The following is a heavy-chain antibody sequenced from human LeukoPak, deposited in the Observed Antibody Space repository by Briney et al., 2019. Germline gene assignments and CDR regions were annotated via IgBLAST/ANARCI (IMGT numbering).Heavy chain of an antibody. CDR2: TDTSGNYI. Sequence: GGSLRLSCEASGFTFSNYGMNWVRQAREKGLEWVSFTDTSGNYIYYGDSVKGRFTISRDNAKNSLYLQMNSLRAEDTAVYYCARELYSGYGRFDYWGQGTLVTVSS. V-gene: IGHV3-21*01. CDR3: ARELYSGYGRFDY. D-gene: IGHD5-12*01. J-gene: IGHJ4*02. CDR1: GFTFSNYG.